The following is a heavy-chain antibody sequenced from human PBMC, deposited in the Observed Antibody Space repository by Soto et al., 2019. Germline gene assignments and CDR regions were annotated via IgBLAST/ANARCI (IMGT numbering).Heavy chain of an antibody. J-gene: IGHJ6*03. Sequence: GGSLRLSCTASGFTFGDYAMSWFRQAPGKGLEWVGFIRSKAYGGTTEYAASVKGRFTISRDDSKSIAYLQMNSLKTEDTAVYYCTRYTYYDFWSGYYGSGYYYMDVWGKGTTVTVSS. CDR3: TRYTYYDFWSGYYGSGYYYMDV. CDR2: IRSKAYGGTT. D-gene: IGHD3-3*01. CDR1: GFTFGDYA. V-gene: IGHV3-49*03.